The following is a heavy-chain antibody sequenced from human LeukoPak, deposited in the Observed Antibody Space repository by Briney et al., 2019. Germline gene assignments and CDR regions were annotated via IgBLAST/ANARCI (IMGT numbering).Heavy chain of an antibody. J-gene: IGHJ4*02. V-gene: IGHV4-34*01. CDR2: IDHRGDT. CDR1: GGSFSRYY. D-gene: IGHD3-22*01. Sequence: SETLSLTYALYGGSFSRYYWRWIRQSPGKGLEWIAEIDHRGDTNYNPSVKSRVTISVDTSKNQFSLKMRSLSAADTALYYGARGATSSETTYFDFWGQGALVTVSS. CDR3: ARGATSSETTYFDF.